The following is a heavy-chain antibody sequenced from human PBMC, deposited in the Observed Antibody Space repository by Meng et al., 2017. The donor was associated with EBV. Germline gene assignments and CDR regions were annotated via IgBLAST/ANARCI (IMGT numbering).Heavy chain of an antibody. Sequence: VHRWGCGGRLVQPGGSLNLSCGASGFRFRDSAMNWVRQASGKGLEWVGRVETKTSKYATAYAASVKGRFSVSRDDSKNMVFLEMNSLKTEDTARYYCWGDLNYGSYWGQGTLVTVSS. J-gene: IGHJ4*02. CDR2: VETKTSKYAT. CDR3: WGDLNYGSY. CDR1: GFRFRDSA. V-gene: IGHV3-73*02. D-gene: IGHD3-16*01.